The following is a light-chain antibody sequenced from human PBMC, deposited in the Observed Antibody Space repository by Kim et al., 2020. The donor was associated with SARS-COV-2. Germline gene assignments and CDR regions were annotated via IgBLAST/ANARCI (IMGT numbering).Light chain of an antibody. V-gene: IGLV1-44*01. CDR1: DSNIGKYP. CDR2: INN. Sequence: GQTVTISCSGSDSNIGKYPLDWYQQLPGTAPKLLLYINNHRPSGIPARFFGSKSGTSASLAISGLHSEDEAYYYCAAWDATVNALVFGGGTQLTVL. CDR3: AAWDATVNALV. J-gene: IGLJ7*01.